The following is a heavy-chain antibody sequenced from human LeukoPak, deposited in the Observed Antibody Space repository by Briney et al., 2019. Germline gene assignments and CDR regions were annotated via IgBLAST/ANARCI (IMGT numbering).Heavy chain of an antibody. Sequence: GESLKISCKGSGYSFTSYWIGWVRQMPGKGLEWMGIIYPGDSDTRYSPSFQGQVTISADKSISTAYLQWSSLKASDTAMYYCATATYYYDSSGYYEGPLQNWGQGTLVTVSS. V-gene: IGHV5-51*01. D-gene: IGHD3-22*01. CDR2: IYPGDSDT. CDR1: GYSFTSYW. J-gene: IGHJ4*02. CDR3: ATATYYYDSSGYYEGPLQN.